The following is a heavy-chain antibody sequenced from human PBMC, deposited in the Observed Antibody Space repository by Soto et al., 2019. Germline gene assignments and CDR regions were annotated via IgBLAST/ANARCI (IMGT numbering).Heavy chain of an antibody. Sequence: GSLRLSCAASGFTFSNYWMSWVRQAPGKGLEWVANIKQDGSEKCYVDSVKGRFTISRDNAKNSLYLQMNSLRAEDTAVYYCASLSIAAAGPAEYFQHWGQGTLVTVSS. D-gene: IGHD6-13*01. V-gene: IGHV3-7*03. CDR1: GFTFSNYW. CDR2: IKQDGSEK. CDR3: ASLSIAAAGPAEYFQH. J-gene: IGHJ1*01.